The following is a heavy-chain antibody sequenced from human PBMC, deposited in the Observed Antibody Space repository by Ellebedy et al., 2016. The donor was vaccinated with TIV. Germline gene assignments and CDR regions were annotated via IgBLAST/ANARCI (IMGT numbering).Heavy chain of an antibody. CDR1: GGSISSSSYY. CDR2: IYYSGST. V-gene: IGHV4-39*01. D-gene: IGHD2-2*01. Sequence: SETLSLXXTVSGGSISSSSYYWGWIRQPPGKGLEWIGSIYYSGSTYYNPSLKSRVTISVDTSKNQFSLKLSSVTAADTAVYYCARHRPGVVPAAIDAFDIWGQGTMVTVSS. CDR3: ARHRPGVVPAAIDAFDI. J-gene: IGHJ3*02.